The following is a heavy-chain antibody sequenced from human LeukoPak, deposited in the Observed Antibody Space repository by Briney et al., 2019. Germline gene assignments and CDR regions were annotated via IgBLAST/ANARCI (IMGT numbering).Heavy chain of an antibody. D-gene: IGHD2-15*01. CDR1: GLTFSSYW. CDR2: INSDGRST. V-gene: IGHV3-74*01. Sequence: PGGSLRLSCAASGLTFSSYWMHWVRQGPGKGLVWVSGINSDGRSTSYAYSVKGRFTISRDNAENTLYLQMKSLRAEDTAVYYCVRRYCSGGSCYFDYWGQGILVTVSS. J-gene: IGHJ4*02. CDR3: VRRYCSGGSCYFDY.